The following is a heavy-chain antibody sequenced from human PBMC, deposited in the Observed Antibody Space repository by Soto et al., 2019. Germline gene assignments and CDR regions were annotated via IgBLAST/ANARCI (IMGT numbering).Heavy chain of an antibody. J-gene: IGHJ4*02. V-gene: IGHV1-46*03. CDR2: INPSGDST. CDR1: GYTFTTYY. D-gene: IGHD1-26*01. Sequence: ASVKVSCKTSGYTFTTYYMHWVRQGPGQGLEWMGIINPSGDSTAYAQNFQGRVIMTTDTSTSTVYMELSSLRSEDTAVYYCTSGKWTYWGQGTLVTVSS. CDR3: TSGKWTY.